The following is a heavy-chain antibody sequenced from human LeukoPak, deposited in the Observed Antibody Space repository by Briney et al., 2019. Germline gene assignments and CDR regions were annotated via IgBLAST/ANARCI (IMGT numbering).Heavy chain of an antibody. D-gene: IGHD3-22*01. CDR3: AKEGRFYYDTSSYYYDYFDY. CDR1: GLNVSTYG. CDR2: ISSDGSDK. Sequence: PGRSLRLPCAASGLNVSTYGMHWVRQAPGKGLEWVAVISSDGSDKYYADSVKGRFAISRDNSKNTLYLQMNSLRAEDTAVYYCAKEGRFYYDTSSYYYDYFDYVGQGTLVTVSS. J-gene: IGHJ4*02. V-gene: IGHV3-30*18.